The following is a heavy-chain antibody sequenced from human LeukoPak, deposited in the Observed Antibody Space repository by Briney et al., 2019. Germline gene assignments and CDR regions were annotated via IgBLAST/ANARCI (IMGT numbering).Heavy chain of an antibody. J-gene: IGHJ4*02. CDR1: GGSMSGYY. V-gene: IGHV4-59*01. CDR3: ARRRVYSGSGEFDF. Sequence: KSSETLSLTCTVSGGSMSGYYWSWIRQPSGKGLEWIGYIHYSGTTNYNPSLKSRVTISLDTSRNQFSLKLRSVTTADTAVYYCARRRVYSGSGEFDFWGQGTLVTVSS. CDR2: IHYSGTT. D-gene: IGHD5-12*01.